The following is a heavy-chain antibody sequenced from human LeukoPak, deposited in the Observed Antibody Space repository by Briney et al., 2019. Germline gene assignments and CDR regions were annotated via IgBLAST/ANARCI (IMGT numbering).Heavy chain of an antibody. J-gene: IGHJ5*02. D-gene: IGHD4-23*01. CDR1: GGSISSYY. Sequence: SETLSLTCTVSGGSISSYYWSWIRQPPGKGLEWIGYIYYSGSTSYNPSLKSRVTISVDTSKNQFSLKLSSVTAADTAVYYCARHGSNYWFDPWGQGTLVTVSS. CDR2: IYYSGST. V-gene: IGHV4-59*08. CDR3: ARHGSNYWFDP.